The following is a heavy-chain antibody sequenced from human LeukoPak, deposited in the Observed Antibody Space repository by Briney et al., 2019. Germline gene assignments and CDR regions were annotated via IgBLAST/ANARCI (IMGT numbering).Heavy chain of an antibody. CDR2: ISSGGSTI. CDR1: GFTFSDYY. D-gene: IGHD6-19*01. J-gene: IGHJ4*02. V-gene: IGHV3-11*01. Sequence: GGSLRLSCVASGFTFSDYYMSWIRQAPGKGLEWVSIISSGGSTIYYADSVKGRFTISRDNSKNTLYLQMNSLRAEDTAVYYCAKEKAVAGCFDYWGQGTLVTVSS. CDR3: AKEKAVAGCFDY.